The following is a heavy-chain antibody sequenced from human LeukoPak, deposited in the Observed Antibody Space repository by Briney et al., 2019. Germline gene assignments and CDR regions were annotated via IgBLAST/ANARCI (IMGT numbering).Heavy chain of an antibody. V-gene: IGHV1-18*01. Sequence: ASGKVSCKASGYTFTSYGISWVRQAPGQGLELMGWISAYNGNTNYAQELQGRVTMTTDTSTSTAYMELRSLRSDDTAVYYCARRRNVGYGSGSYYNDYWGQGTLVTVSS. D-gene: IGHD3-10*01. J-gene: IGHJ4*02. CDR1: GYTFTSYG. CDR3: ARRRNVGYGSGSYYNDY. CDR2: ISAYNGNT.